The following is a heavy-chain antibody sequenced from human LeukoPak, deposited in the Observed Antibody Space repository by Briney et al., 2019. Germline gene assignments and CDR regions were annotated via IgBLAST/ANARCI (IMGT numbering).Heavy chain of an antibody. J-gene: IGHJ4*02. CDR1: GYGFTSHY. Sequence: ASVKVSCKASGYGFTSHYMHWVRQAPGQGLEWMGLINPSGSSTLYAQKFQGRVTMTRDMSTTTDYMELSRLRSDDTAVYYCARGGWLVRGYDYWGQGTLVTVSS. CDR3: ARGGWLVRGYDY. CDR2: INPSGSST. D-gene: IGHD6-19*01. V-gene: IGHV1-46*01.